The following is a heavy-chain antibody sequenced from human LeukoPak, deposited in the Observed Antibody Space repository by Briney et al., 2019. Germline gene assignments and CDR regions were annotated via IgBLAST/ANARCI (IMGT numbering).Heavy chain of an antibody. CDR1: GFTFDDYA. CDR2: ISWNSGSI. D-gene: IGHD3-10*01. V-gene: IGHV3-9*01. J-gene: IGHJ6*02. Sequence: GRSLRLSCAASGFTFDDYAMHWVRQAPGKGLEWVSGISWNSGSIGYADSVKGRFTISRDNAKNSLYLQMNSLRAEDTALYYCAKDISGKFGELLIAYYGMDVWGQGTTVTVSS. CDR3: AKDISGKFGELLIAYYGMDV.